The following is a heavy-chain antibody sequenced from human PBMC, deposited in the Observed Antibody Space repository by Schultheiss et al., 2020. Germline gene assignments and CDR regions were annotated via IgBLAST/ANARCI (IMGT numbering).Heavy chain of an antibody. D-gene: IGHD3-10*01. J-gene: IGHJ4*02. CDR1: GFTFSSYW. Sequence: GGSLRLSCAASGFTFSSYWLTWVRQAPGKGLEWVANIQQDGSEKNYVESVKGRFTISRDNAKNSLFLQMNSLRAEDTAVYYCARDEYTSGSDHSRLNYWGQGTLVTVSS. CDR3: ARDEYTSGSDHSRLNY. V-gene: IGHV3-7*03. CDR2: IQQDGSEK.